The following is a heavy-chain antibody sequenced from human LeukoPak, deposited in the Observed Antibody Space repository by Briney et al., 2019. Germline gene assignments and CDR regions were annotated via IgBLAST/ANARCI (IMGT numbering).Heavy chain of an antibody. D-gene: IGHD3-22*01. CDR1: GGSISGYY. J-gene: IGHJ4*02. V-gene: IGHV4-4*07. Sequence: SETLSLTCTVSGGSISGYYWSWIRQPAGKGLEWIGRFYNSGSTKYNPSLKSRVTISVDTSKNQFSLKLSSVTAADTAVYYCARGRPYYDSSGYNRPHFDYWSQGTLVTVSS. CDR3: ARGRPYYDSSGYNRPHFDY. CDR2: FYNSGST.